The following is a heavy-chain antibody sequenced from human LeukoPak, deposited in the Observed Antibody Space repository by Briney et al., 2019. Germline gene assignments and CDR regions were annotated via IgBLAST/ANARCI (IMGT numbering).Heavy chain of an antibody. Sequence: GGSLRLSCAASGFTFSSYWMSWVRQAPGKGLEWVANIKQDGSEKYYVDSVKGRFTISRDSAKNSLSLQMNSLRVEDTAVYYCAKYHYGSGTSLGYWGQGTLVTVSS. CDR2: IKQDGSEK. CDR3: AKYHYGSGTSLGY. CDR1: GFTFSSYW. V-gene: IGHV3-7*01. J-gene: IGHJ4*02. D-gene: IGHD3-10*01.